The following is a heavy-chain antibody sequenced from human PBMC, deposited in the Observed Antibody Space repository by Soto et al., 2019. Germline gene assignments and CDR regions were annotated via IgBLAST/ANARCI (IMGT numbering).Heavy chain of an antibody. Sequence: SVKVSCKASGGTFSSYAISWVRQAPGQGLEWMGGIIPIFGTANYAQKFQGRVTITADESTSTAYMELSSLRSEDTAVYYCARDDGDYRTVDYWGQGTLVTVSS. CDR2: IIPIFGTA. J-gene: IGHJ4*02. CDR1: GGTFSSYA. V-gene: IGHV1-69*13. D-gene: IGHD4-17*01. CDR3: ARDDGDYRTVDY.